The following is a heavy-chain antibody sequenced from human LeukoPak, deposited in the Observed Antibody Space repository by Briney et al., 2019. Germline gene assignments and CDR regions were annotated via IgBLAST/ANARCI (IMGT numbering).Heavy chain of an antibody. CDR2: IYYSGTT. V-gene: IGHV4-59*08. J-gene: IGHJ4*02. Sequence: SETLSLTCTVSGGSISGYYWSWIRQPPGKGLEWITYIYYSGTTYYSPSLKSRVTISVDTSKNQFSLKLTSVTAADTAVYFCARHGWGYYGSGSYFSFDYWGQGTLVTVSS. D-gene: IGHD3-10*01. CDR1: GGSISGYY. CDR3: ARHGWGYYGSGSYFSFDY.